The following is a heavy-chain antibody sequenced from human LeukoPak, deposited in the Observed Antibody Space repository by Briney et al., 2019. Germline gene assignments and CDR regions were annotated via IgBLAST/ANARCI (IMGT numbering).Heavy chain of an antibody. J-gene: IGHJ5*02. CDR2: IYYSGST. D-gene: IGHD6-13*01. Sequence: GSLRLSCAASGFTFSSYPMNWVRQAPGKGLEWIGSIYYSGSTYYNPSLKSRVTISVDTSKNQFSLKLSSVTAADTAVYYCATAGYSSSWQNWFDPWGQGTLVTVSS. V-gene: IGHV4-59*04. CDR1: GFTFSSYP. CDR3: ATAGYSSSWQNWFDP.